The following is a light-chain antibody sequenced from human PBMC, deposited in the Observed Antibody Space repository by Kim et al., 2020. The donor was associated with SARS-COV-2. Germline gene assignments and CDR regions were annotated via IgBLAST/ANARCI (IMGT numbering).Light chain of an antibody. Sequence: GQSSTICCTGTRSDVGGYNYVSWYQLHPGNAPKLMIYDVSERPSGVSNRFSGSKSGNTASLTISGLQAEDEADYYCSSYTSSITLPFGGGTKLTVL. V-gene: IGLV2-14*03. CDR1: RSDVGGYNY. CDR2: DVS. J-gene: IGLJ2*01. CDR3: SSYTSSITLP.